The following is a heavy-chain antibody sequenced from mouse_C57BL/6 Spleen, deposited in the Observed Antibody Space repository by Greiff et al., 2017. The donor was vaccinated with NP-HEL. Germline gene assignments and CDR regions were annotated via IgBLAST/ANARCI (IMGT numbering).Heavy chain of an antibody. Sequence: EVQGVESGGGLVKPGGSLKLSCAASGFTFSDYGMHWVRQAPEKGLEWVAYISSGSSTIYYADTVKGRFTISRDNAKNTLFLQMTSLRSEDTAMYYCALTTDGSSWGGYYFDYWGQGTTLTVSS. CDR2: ISSGSSTI. D-gene: IGHD1-1*01. V-gene: IGHV5-17*01. J-gene: IGHJ2*01. CDR1: GFTFSDYG. CDR3: ALTTDGSSWGGYYFDY.